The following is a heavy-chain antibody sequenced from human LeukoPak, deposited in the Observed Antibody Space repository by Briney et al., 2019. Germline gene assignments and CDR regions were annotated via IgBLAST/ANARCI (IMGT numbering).Heavy chain of an antibody. J-gene: IGHJ4*02. CDR3: ARDTRDY. Sequence: PGGFRRLSCAASGFTFSNYAMHWVRQVPGKGLEWVAVISYHGSDNYYADSVKGRFTISRDNSENTLYLQMNSLRAEDTAVYYCARDTRDYLGQGTLASVSS. D-gene: IGHD2-15*01. CDR2: ISYHGSDN. V-gene: IGHV3-30-3*01. CDR1: GFTFSNYA.